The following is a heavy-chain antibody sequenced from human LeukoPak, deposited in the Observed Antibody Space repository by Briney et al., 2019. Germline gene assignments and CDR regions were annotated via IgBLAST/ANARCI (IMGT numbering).Heavy chain of an antibody. D-gene: IGHD6-19*01. J-gene: IGHJ6*03. Sequence: SETLSLTCTVSGYSISSYYWSWIRQPAGKGLEWIGRIYTSGSTNYNPSLKSRVTMSVDTSKNQFSLKLSSVTAADTAVYYCARDLQGITVAYYYYYYYMDVWGKGTTVTISS. CDR3: ARDLQGITVAYYYYYYYMDV. V-gene: IGHV4-4*07. CDR2: IYTSGST. CDR1: GYSISSYY.